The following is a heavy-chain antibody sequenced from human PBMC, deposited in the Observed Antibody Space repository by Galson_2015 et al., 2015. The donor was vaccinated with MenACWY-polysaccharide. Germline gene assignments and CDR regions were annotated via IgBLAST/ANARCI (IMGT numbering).Heavy chain of an antibody. D-gene: IGHD3-10*01. Sequence: SLRLSCAASGLTFSNNCIHWVRQAPGKGLVWVSRINSDASSTAYADSVKGRFTISRDNAKNTLYLQMNSLRVEDTAVYYCVGPLGRGGTGAYGMDAWGQGTTVTVSS. V-gene: IGHV3-74*01. CDR1: GLTFSNNC. CDR3: VGPLGRGGTGAYGMDA. CDR2: INSDASST. J-gene: IGHJ6*02.